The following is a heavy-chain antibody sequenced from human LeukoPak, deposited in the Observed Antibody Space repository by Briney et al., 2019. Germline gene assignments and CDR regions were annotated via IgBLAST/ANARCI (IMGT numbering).Heavy chain of an antibody. D-gene: IGHD3-10*01. Sequence: GGSLRLSCGASGFTFSIYAMSWVRQAPGKGLEWVSTISGSGGSTYCADSVKGRFTISRDNSKNTLYLEVISLTADDTAVYYCAKDDAWLRFGEWSQGTLVTVSS. V-gene: IGHV3-23*01. CDR1: GFTFSIYA. CDR2: ISGSGGST. J-gene: IGHJ4*02. CDR3: AKDDAWLRFGE.